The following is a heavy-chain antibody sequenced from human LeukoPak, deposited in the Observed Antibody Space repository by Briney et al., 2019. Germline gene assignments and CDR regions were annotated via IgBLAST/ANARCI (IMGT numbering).Heavy chain of an antibody. V-gene: IGHV1-69*04. CDR3: ARDLGSYYGMDV. D-gene: IGHD6-25*01. Sequence: ASVKVSCKASGGTSSSYTISWVRQAPGQGLEWMGRIIPILGIANYAQKFQGRVTITADKSTSTAYMELSSLRSEDTAVYYCARDLGSYYGMDVWGQGTTATVSS. CDR1: GGTSSSYT. CDR2: IIPILGIA. J-gene: IGHJ6*02.